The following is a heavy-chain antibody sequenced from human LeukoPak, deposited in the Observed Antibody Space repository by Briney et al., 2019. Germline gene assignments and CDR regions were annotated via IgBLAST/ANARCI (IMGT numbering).Heavy chain of an antibody. Sequence: GGSLRLSCAASGFTFSCYAMSWVRQAPGKVLEWVSAISGSGSSTYYADSVRRRFTISSDKSSNTLYLQMNNPGAADTAVYYCAKSPGGGVNRGGYAGHWGQGTLVTVSS. CDR3: AKSPGGGVNRGGYAGH. CDR1: GFTFSCYA. D-gene: IGHD5-18*01. J-gene: IGHJ4*02. V-gene: IGHV3-23*01. CDR2: ISGSGSST.